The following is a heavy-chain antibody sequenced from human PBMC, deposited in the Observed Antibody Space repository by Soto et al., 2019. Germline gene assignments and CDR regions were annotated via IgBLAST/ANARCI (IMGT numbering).Heavy chain of an antibody. V-gene: IGHV3-23*01. CDR3: AKDPADPDAFDI. CDR1: GFTFSSYA. J-gene: IGHJ3*02. CDR2: ISGSGGST. Sequence: GGSLRLSCAASGFTFSSYAMRWVRQAPGKGLEWVSAISGSGGSTYYADSVKGRFTISRDNSKNTLYLQMNSLRAEDTAVYYCAKDPADPDAFDIWGQGTMVTVSS.